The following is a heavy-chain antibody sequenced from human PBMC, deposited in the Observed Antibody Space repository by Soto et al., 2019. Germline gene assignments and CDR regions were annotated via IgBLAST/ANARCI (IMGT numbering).Heavy chain of an antibody. Sequence: QVQLVESGGGVVQPWRSLRLSCAASGFTFSSYAMHWVRQAPGKGLEWVAVISYDGRNKYYADSVKGRFTIARDNSKNTLYMQIDSLRAEDTAVYYCARDRDYGDYLHGMDVWGQGTTVTVSS. CDR1: GFTFSSYA. CDR3: ARDRDYGDYLHGMDV. CDR2: ISYDGRNK. V-gene: IGHV3-30-3*01. D-gene: IGHD4-17*01. J-gene: IGHJ6*02.